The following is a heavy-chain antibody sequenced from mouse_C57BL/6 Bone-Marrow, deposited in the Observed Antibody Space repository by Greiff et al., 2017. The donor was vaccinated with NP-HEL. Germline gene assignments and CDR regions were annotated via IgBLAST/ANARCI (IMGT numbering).Heavy chain of an antibody. D-gene: IGHD1-1*01. Sequence: VQLQQSGAELAKPGASVKLSCKASGYTFTSYWMHWVKQRPGQGLEWIGYINPSSGYTKYNQKFKDKATLTADKSSSTPYMQLSSLTYEDSAVYYCARDPVMYYYGSSYPYYAMDYWGQGTSVTGSS. CDR3: ARDPVMYYYGSSYPYYAMDY. CDR2: INPSSGYT. J-gene: IGHJ4*01. V-gene: IGHV1-7*01. CDR1: GYTFTSYW.